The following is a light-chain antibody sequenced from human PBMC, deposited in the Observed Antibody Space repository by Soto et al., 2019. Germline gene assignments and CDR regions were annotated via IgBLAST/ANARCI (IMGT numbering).Light chain of an antibody. CDR1: QSISSW. J-gene: IGKJ2*01. CDR2: DAS. CDR3: QQYGT. Sequence: DIQMTQSPSTLSASVGDRVTITCRASQSISSWLAWYQQKPGKAPKLLIYDASSLESGVPSRFSGSGSGTEFTLTISSLQPDDFATYYCQQYGTLGQGTKLEIK. V-gene: IGKV1-5*01.